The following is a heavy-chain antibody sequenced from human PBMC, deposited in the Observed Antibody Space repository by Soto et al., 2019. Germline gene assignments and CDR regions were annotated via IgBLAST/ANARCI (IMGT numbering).Heavy chain of an antibody. CDR1: GGSFSGYY. V-gene: IGHV4-34*01. CDR2: INPSGST. J-gene: IGHJ4*02. D-gene: IGHD2-21*01. Sequence: SETLSLTCAVYGGSFSGYYWSWIRQPPGKGLEWIGEINPSGSTNSNPSPKSRVTISVDTSKNQFSLKLNSLTAADTAVYYCARGISMIAEVQRDPPDKYYCDSWAPGTLVTVSS. CDR3: ARGISMIAEVQRDPPDKYYCDS.